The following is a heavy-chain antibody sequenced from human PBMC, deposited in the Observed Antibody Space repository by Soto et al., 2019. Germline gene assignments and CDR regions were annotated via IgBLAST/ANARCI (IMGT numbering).Heavy chain of an antibody. J-gene: IGHJ6*02. CDR2: ISGSSSSI. CDR1: GFSFSIYT. CDR3: ATERVTMVRGLIRYYGMDI. Sequence: EVQLVESGGGLVKPGGSLRLSCAASGFSFSIYTMNWVRQAPGKGLECVSSISGSSSSIYYADSVKGRFTSSRDNAKNSLYLQMDSLRAEDTAMYYCATERVTMVRGLIRYYGMDIWGQGTTVTVSS. D-gene: IGHD3-10*01. V-gene: IGHV3-21*01.